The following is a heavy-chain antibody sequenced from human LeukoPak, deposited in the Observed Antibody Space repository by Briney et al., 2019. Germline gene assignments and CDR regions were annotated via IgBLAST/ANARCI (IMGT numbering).Heavy chain of an antibody. CDR1: GFTFSASA. J-gene: IGHJ4*02. CDR3: TGRELSY. Sequence: GGSLRLSCAASGFTFSASAMHWVRQAPGKGLEWVSRSRSKPNNYATTYAASVKGRFTISRDDSKNTAYLQMNNLDTEDTAVYYCTGRELSYWGQGTLVFVSS. V-gene: IGHV3-73*01. CDR2: SRSKPNNYAT. D-gene: IGHD3-10*01.